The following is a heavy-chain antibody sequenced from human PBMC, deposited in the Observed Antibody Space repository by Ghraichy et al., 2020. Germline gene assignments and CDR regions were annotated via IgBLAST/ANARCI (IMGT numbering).Heavy chain of an antibody. CDR3: ARDLTPRGYCTGGVCYSDY. Sequence: GSLRLSCAASGFTFSSYSMNWVRQAPGKGLEWVSSISSSSSYIYYADSVKGRFTISRDNAKNSLYLQMNSLRAEDTAVYYCARDLTPRGYCTGGVCYSDYWGQGTLVTVSS. CDR2: ISSSSSYI. J-gene: IGHJ4*02. D-gene: IGHD2-8*02. CDR1: GFTFSSYS. V-gene: IGHV3-21*01.